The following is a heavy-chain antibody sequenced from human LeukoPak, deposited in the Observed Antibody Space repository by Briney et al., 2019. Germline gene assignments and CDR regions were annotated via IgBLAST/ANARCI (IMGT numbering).Heavy chain of an antibody. V-gene: IGHV3-48*03. CDR1: GFTFSSYE. CDR2: ISSSGTTM. Sequence: TGGSLRLSCAASGFTFSSYEIHWVRQAPGKGLEWVSYISSSGTTMYYADSVKGRFTISRDNAKNSLYLQMNSLRAEDTAVYYCARRLRRNYFDYWGQGTLVTVSS. J-gene: IGHJ4*02. D-gene: IGHD4-17*01. CDR3: ARRLRRNYFDY.